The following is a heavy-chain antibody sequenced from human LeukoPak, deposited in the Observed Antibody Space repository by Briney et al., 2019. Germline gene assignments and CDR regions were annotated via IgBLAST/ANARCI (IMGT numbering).Heavy chain of an antibody. CDR3: ARDFPPTVVVPAAAALDI. V-gene: IGHV3-20*04. J-gene: IGHJ3*02. Sequence: GGSLRLSCAASGFTFTSYAMTWFRQAPGKGLEWVSGINWNGGSTGYADSVKGRFTISRDNAKNSLYLQMNSLRAEDTALYYCARDFPPTVVVPAAAALDIWGHGTMVTVSS. CDR2: INWNGGST. D-gene: IGHD2-2*01. CDR1: GFTFTSYA.